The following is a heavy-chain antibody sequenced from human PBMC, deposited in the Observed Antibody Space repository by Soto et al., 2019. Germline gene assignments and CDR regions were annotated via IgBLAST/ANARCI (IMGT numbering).Heavy chain of an antibody. CDR1: GGSLSGYY. V-gene: IGHV4-34*01. CDR3: ARGQEGIVATH. Sequence: QVQLQQWGAGLLKPSETLSLTCAVNGGSLSGYYWSWIRQPPGKGLEWIGEIKDGGSTNYSPSLRGRVTISADTSKNQFSLRLNSVTAAHTAVYFCARGQEGIVATHWDQGTLVTVSS. CDR2: IKDGGST. J-gene: IGHJ4*02. D-gene: IGHD5-12*01.